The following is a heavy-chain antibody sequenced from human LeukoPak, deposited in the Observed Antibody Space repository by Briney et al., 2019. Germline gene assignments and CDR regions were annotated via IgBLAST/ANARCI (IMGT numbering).Heavy chain of an antibody. V-gene: IGHV3-48*04. CDR1: GFTFSSYS. CDR2: ISSSSSTI. CDR3: ARVAPAYYYYYYMDV. D-gene: IGHD2-2*01. Sequence: GGSLRLSCAASGFTFSSYSMNWVRQAPGKGLEWVSYISSSSSTIYYADSVKGRFTISRDNAKNSLYLQMNSLRAEDTAVYYCARVAPAYYYYYYMDVWGKGTTVTVSS. J-gene: IGHJ6*03.